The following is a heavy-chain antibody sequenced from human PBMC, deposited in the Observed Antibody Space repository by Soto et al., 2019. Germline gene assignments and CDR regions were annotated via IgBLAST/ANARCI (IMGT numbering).Heavy chain of an antibody. V-gene: IGHV3-48*01. J-gene: IGHJ4*02. D-gene: IGHD6-19*01. Sequence: GGSLRLSCAASGFTISNYNMNWVRQAPGKGLEWVSYISSRSSTIYYADSVKGRFTISRDNAKKSLYLQMNSLRAEDTAVYYCARDGGQWLAPNYFDYWGQGTLVTVSS. CDR1: GFTISNYN. CDR3: ARDGGQWLAPNYFDY. CDR2: ISSRSSTI.